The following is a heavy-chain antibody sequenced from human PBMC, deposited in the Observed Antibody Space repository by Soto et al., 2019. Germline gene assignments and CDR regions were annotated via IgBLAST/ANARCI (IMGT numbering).Heavy chain of an antibody. CDR3: AHSLINWGDAFDI. CDR2: LYWDDDT. J-gene: IGHJ3*02. V-gene: IGHV2-5*02. Sequence: QITLKESGPTLVKPTQTLTLTCTFSGFSLSTSGVGVGWIRQPPGKALEWLALLYWDDDTRFSPSLKSRPTITKDTSKNPVVLKMTNMDPVDTGTYYCAHSLINWGDAFDIWGQGAMVTVSS. CDR1: GFSLSTSGVG. D-gene: IGHD7-27*01.